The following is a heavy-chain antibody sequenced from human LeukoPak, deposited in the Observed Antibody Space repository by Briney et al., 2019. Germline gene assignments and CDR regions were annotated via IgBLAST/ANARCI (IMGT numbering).Heavy chain of an antibody. CDR1: GFTFISYE. CDR3: ARDPPRTSLDY. CDR2: ISSSGSTI. V-gene: IGHV3-48*03. Sequence: QPGGSLRLSCAASGFTFISYEMNWVRQAPGKGLEWVSYISSSGSTIYYADSVEGRFTISRDNAKNSLYLQMNSLRAEDTAVYYCARDPPRTSLDYWGQGTLVTVSS. J-gene: IGHJ4*02. D-gene: IGHD2-2*01.